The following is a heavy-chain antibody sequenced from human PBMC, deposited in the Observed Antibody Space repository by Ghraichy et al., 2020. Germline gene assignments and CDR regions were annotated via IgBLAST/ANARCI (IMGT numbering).Heavy chain of an antibody. CDR3: ARDRWLVGFDYYYGMDV. CDR2: IYTSGST. CDR1: GGSISSYY. V-gene: IGHV4-4*07. J-gene: IGHJ6*02. D-gene: IGHD6-19*01. Sequence: SETLSLTCTVSGGSISSYYWSWIRQPAGKGLEWIGRIYTSGSTNYNPSLKSRVTMSVDTSKNQFSLKLSSVTAADTAVYYCARDRWLVGFDYYYGMDVWGQGTTVTVSS.